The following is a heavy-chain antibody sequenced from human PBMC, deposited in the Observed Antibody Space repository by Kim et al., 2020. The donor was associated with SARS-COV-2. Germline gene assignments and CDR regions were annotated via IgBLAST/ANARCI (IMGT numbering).Heavy chain of an antibody. D-gene: IGHD3-16*01. J-gene: IGHJ6*02. CDR3: ARDALGVAYGMDV. V-gene: IGHV7-4-1*02. Sequence: YAQGFTGRFVFSLDTSVSTAYLQISSLKAEDTAVYYCARDALGVAYGMDVWGQGTTVTVSS.